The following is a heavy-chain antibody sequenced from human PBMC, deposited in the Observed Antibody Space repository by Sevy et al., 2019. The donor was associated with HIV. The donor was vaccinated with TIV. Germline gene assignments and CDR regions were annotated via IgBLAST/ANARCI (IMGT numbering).Heavy chain of an antibody. CDR2: ISGSGGST. J-gene: IGHJ4*02. D-gene: IGHD5-18*01. V-gene: IGHV3-23*01. Sequence: GGSLRLSCAASGFTFSSYAMSWVRQAPGKGLEWVSAISGSGGSTYYADSVKGRFTISRDNSKNTLYLQMNSLGAEDTAVYYCAKWSASDTAMVRAFDYWGQGTLVTVSS. CDR3: AKWSASDTAMVRAFDY. CDR1: GFTFSSYA.